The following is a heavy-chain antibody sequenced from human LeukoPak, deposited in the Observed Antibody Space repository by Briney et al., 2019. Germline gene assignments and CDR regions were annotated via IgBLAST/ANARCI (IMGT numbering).Heavy chain of an antibody. Sequence: PGGSLRLSCAASGFTFDDYGMSWVRQAPGKGLEWVSGINWNGGSTGYADSVKGRFTISRDNAKNTLYLQMNSLRAEDTAVYYCARSRLGYCSGGSCYSFWFDPWGQGTLVTVSS. CDR2: INWNGGST. D-gene: IGHD2-15*01. V-gene: IGHV3-20*04. J-gene: IGHJ5*02. CDR1: GFTFDDYG. CDR3: ARSRLGYCSGGSCYSFWFDP.